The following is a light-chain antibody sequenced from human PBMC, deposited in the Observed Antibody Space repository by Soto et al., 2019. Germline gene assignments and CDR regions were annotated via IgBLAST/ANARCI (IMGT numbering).Light chain of an antibody. CDR3: SSYTSSSTPFYV. CDR1: SSDVGGYDY. Sequence: QSALTQPASVSASPGQSNTISCTGTSSDVGGYDYVSWYQHHPVKAPKLIIYDVTTRPSGVSNRFSGSKSGNTASLTISGLQAEDEADYYCSSYTSSSTPFYVFGTGTKVTVL. J-gene: IGLJ1*01. V-gene: IGLV2-14*01. CDR2: DVT.